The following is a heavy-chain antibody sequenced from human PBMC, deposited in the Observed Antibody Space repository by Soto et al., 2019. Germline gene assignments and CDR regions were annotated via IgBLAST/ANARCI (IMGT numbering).Heavy chain of an antibody. CDR2: IYYSGST. J-gene: IGHJ4*02. V-gene: IGHV4-31*03. CDR1: GGSVNSGDYY. Sequence: QVQLQESGPGLVKPSQTLSLICTVSGGSVNSGDYYWSWVRQHPGKALEWIGYIYYSGSTYYNPSLESRVTISVDTSKNQLSLNLSSVTAADTAVYYCARRRTNFWSGYASFFDYWGQGTLVTVSS. D-gene: IGHD3-3*01. CDR3: ARRRTNFWSGYASFFDY.